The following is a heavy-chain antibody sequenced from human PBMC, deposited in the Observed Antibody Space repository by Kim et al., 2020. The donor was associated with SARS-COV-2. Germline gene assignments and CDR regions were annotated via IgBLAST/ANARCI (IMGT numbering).Heavy chain of an antibody. V-gene: IGHV1-18*01. D-gene: IGHD2-2*01. Sequence: ASVKVSCKASGYTFTSYGISWVRQAPGQGLEWMGWISAYNGNTNYAQKLQGRVTMTTDTSTSTAYMELRSLRSDDTAVYYCARDRLSGDCSSTSCLIRYRYWGQGTLVTVSS. J-gene: IGHJ4*02. CDR1: GYTFTSYG. CDR2: ISAYNGNT. CDR3: ARDRLSGDCSSTSCLIRYRY.